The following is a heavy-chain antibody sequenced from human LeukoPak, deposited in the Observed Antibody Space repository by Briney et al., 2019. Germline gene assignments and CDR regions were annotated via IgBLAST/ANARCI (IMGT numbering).Heavy chain of an antibody. D-gene: IGHD6-13*01. J-gene: IGHJ3*01. Sequence: GGSLRLSCAASGFTFSSYGMHWVRQAPGKGLEWVAVISYDGSNKYYADSVKGRFTISRDNSKNTLYLQMNSLRAEDTAVYYCAGAPFIASSAFDFWGQGTMVTVSS. CDR3: AGAPFIASSAFDF. CDR1: GFTFSSYG. V-gene: IGHV3-30*03. CDR2: ISYDGSNK.